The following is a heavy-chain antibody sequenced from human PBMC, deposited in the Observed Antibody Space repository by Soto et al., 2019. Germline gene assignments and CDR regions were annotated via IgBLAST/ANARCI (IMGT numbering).Heavy chain of an antibody. CDR3: ASVASASWLDL. J-gene: IGHJ5*02. V-gene: IGHV4-31*03. Sequence: QVQLQESGPGLVKPSQTLSLTCTVSGGSINSGAHYWSWVRQHPGKGLEWIGYIYYSGDTQYNPSLKRRVTISLDTSQNQLSLRLNSVTAAATAVYACASVASASWLDLWGLGTLVTVSS. CDR2: IYYSGDT. CDR1: GGSINSGAHY. D-gene: IGHD2-15*01.